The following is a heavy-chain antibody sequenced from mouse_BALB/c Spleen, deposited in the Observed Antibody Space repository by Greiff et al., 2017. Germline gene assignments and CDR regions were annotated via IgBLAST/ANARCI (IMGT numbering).Heavy chain of an antibody. CDR2: IDPENGDT. Sequence: EVQLQQSGAELVRSGASVKLSCTASGFNIKDYYMHWVKQRPEQGLEWIGWIDPENGDTEYAPKFQGKATMTADTSSNTAYQQLSSLTSEDTAVYYCFYGNSYAMDYWGQGTSVTVSS. J-gene: IGHJ4*01. V-gene: IGHV14-4*02. D-gene: IGHD2-1*01. CDR1: GFNIKDYY. CDR3: FYGNSYAMDY.